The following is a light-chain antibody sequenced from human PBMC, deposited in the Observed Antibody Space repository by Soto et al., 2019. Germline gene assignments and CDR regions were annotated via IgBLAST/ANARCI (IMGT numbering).Light chain of an antibody. CDR3: QHYNSYST. Sequence: IQLTQSPSSLSASVGDRVTITCRASQDISWLAWYQQKPGKASKVLIYDASSLESGVPSRFSGIGSGTEFTLPLRSLKPDDFATDDCQHYNSYSTFGQLTK. CDR1: QDISW. J-gene: IGKJ1*01. CDR2: DAS. V-gene: IGKV1-5*01.